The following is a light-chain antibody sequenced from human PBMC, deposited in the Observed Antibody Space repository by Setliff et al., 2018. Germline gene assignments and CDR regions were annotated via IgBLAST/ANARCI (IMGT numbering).Light chain of an antibody. J-gene: IGLJ1*01. CDR3: SSYTSSSTLYV. CDR2: EVS. Sequence: QSVLAQPASVSGSPGQSITISCTGSGSDVGDYKYVSWYQQHPGKAPKLIIYEVSNRPSGVSNRFSGSKSGNTASLSISGLQAEDEADYYCSSYTSSSTLYVFGTGTKVT. V-gene: IGLV2-14*01. CDR1: GSDVGDYKY.